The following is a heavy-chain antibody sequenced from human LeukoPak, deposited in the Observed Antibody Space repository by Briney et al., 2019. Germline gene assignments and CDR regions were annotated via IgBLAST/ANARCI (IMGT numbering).Heavy chain of an antibody. V-gene: IGHV3-9*03. Sequence: GRSLRLSCAASGFTFDDYAMHWVRQAPGKGLEWVSGISWNSGSIVYADSVKGRFTISRDNAKNSLYLQMNSLRAEDIALYYCAKVAGYSSGTAVYFDYWGQGTLVTVSS. J-gene: IGHJ4*02. CDR1: GFTFDDYA. CDR2: ISWNSGSI. CDR3: AKVAGYSSGTAVYFDY. D-gene: IGHD6-19*01.